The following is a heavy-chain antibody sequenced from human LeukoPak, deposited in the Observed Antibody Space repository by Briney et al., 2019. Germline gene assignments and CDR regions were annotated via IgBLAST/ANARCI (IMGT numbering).Heavy chain of an antibody. CDR3: ARRDYCTSTSCYESYNWFDP. J-gene: IGHJ5*02. Sequence: PSETLSLTCAVYGGSFSGYYWSWIRQPPGKGLEWIGEINHSGSTNYSPSLKSRLTISVDTSNNQFSLRLSSVTAADTAMYYRARRDYCTSTSCYESYNWFDPWGQGTLVTVSS. CDR2: INHSGST. D-gene: IGHD2-2*01. CDR1: GGSFSGYY. V-gene: IGHV4-34*01.